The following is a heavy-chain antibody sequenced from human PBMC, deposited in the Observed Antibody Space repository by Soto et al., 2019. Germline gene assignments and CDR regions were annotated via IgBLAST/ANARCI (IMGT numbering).Heavy chain of an antibody. CDR3: ARADYYDSSAYYGY. Sequence: QVQLVQSGAEVKKPGASVKVSCKASGYTFTIYGISWVRQAPGQGLEWMGWISGYNVNTDYAQNLQDRVTLTTDASTSSVYMELRSSRSADTAVYYCARADYYDSSAYYGYWGQGTLITVSS. CDR1: GYTFTIYG. J-gene: IGHJ4*02. D-gene: IGHD3-22*01. V-gene: IGHV1-18*04. CDR2: ISGYNVNT.